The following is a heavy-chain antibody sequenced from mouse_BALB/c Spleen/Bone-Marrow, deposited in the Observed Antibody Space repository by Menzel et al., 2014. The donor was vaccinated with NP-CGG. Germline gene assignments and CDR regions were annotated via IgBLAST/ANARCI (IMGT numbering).Heavy chain of an antibody. D-gene: IGHD3-3*01. CDR1: GFTFSGYG. J-gene: IGHJ2*01. V-gene: IGHV5-6-3*01. Sequence: EVQLQQSGGGLVQPGGSLKLSCAASGFTFSGYGMSWVRQTPDKGLELVATISGSGSSTYYPDSVKGRFTISRDNARNTLYLQMSSLKSEYTAMYYCARGRDWFDYWGQGTTLTVSS. CDR3: ARGRDWFDY. CDR2: ISGSGSST.